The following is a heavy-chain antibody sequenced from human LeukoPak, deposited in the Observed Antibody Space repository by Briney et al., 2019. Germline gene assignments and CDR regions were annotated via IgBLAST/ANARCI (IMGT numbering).Heavy chain of an antibody. V-gene: IGHV4-39*02. CDR2: IYYSGST. Sequence: PSETLSLTCTVSGGSISSSSYYWGRIRQPPGLGLVWVGSIYYSGSTYYNPSIQSPVTISVATSKIHLSLNLSTVTAAAMAVCYWARLDGKVVMAIDYWGQGTLVTVSS. D-gene: IGHD5-24*01. CDR3: ARLDGKVVMAIDY. CDR1: GGSISSSSYY. J-gene: IGHJ4*02.